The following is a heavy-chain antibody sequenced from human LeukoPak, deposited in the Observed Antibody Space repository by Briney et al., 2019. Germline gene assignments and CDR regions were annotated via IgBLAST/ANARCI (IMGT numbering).Heavy chain of an antibody. J-gene: IGHJ4*02. D-gene: IGHD5-18*01. CDR2: ISSSGSTI. CDR3: ARDSPRKGYKDY. Sequence: GGSLRLSCAASGFTFSSYGMSWVRQAPGKGLEWVSYISSSGSTIYYADSVKGRFTISRDNAKNSLYLQMNSLRAEDTAVYYCARDSPRKGYKDYWGQGTLVTVSS. V-gene: IGHV3-48*04. CDR1: GFTFSSYG.